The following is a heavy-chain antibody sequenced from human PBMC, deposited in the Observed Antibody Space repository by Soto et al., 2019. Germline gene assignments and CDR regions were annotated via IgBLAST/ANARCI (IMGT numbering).Heavy chain of an antibody. CDR3: AREATKWALRHEPYY. J-gene: IGHJ4*02. CDR2: IKQDGSEK. Sequence: GGSLRLSCAASGFTFSSYWMSCVRQAPGKGLEWVANIKQDGSEKYYVDSVKGRFTISRDNAKNSLYLQMNSLRAEDTAVYYCAREATKWALRHEPYYWGQGTLVTVS. CDR1: GFTFSSYW. D-gene: IGHD1-26*01. V-gene: IGHV3-7*01.